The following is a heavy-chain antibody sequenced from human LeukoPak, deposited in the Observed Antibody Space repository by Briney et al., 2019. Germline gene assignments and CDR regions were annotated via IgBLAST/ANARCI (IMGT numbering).Heavy chain of an antibody. CDR3: ARRLKRITSRHHDY. CDR1: GYSISSGYY. V-gene: IGHV4-38-2*02. CDR2: IYHSGST. Sequence: SETLSLTCTVSGYSISSGYYWGWIRPPPGKGLEWIGSIYHSGSTYYNPSLKRRVTISVDTSKNQFSLKMSSVTAADTAVYYCARRLKRITSRHHDYWGQGTLVTVSS. D-gene: IGHD3-10*01. J-gene: IGHJ4*02.